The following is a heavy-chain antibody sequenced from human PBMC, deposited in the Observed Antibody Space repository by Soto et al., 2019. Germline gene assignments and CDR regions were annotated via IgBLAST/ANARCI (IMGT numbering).Heavy chain of an antibody. V-gene: IGHV2-5*01. CDR2: IYGNDDE. CDR3: AHRINSAFDV. Sequence: QITLKESGPTLVKPTQTLTLTCTFSGFSLNSGGVAVGWIRQPPGKALEWLALIYGNDDERYSPSLKGRLTIARDTSKKQVVLTVTNMDPVDTATYYCAHRINSAFDVWGRGTMVTVSS. J-gene: IGHJ3*01. CDR1: GFSLNSGGVA.